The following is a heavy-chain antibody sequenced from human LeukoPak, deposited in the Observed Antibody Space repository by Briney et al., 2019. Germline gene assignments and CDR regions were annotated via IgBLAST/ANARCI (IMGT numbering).Heavy chain of an antibody. D-gene: IGHD5-12*01. CDR2: ISYDGSNK. Sequence: PGRSLRLSCAASGFTFSSYAMHWVRQAPGMGLEWVAVISYDGSNKYYADSVKGRFTISRDNSKNTLYLQMNSLRAEDTAVYYCARVGASGYDSPFDYWGQGTLVTVSS. V-gene: IGHV3-30-3*01. J-gene: IGHJ4*02. CDR3: ARVGASGYDSPFDY. CDR1: GFTFSSYA.